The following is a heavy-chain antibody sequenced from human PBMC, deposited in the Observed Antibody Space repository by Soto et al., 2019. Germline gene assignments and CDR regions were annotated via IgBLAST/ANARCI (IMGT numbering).Heavy chain of an antibody. CDR2: IKSKVAGGTT. CDR1: GFTFSNGW. V-gene: IGHV3-15*01. J-gene: IGHJ4*02. CDR3: ARDLPNMPGEAL. D-gene: IGHD3-16*01. Sequence: GGSLRLSCAASGFTFSNGWMSWVRQAPGKGLEWVGRIKSKVAGGTTDYSAPVNGRFTISRDDSKDTMYLQMNSLRAEDTAVYYCARDLPNMPGEALWGQGTLVTVSS.